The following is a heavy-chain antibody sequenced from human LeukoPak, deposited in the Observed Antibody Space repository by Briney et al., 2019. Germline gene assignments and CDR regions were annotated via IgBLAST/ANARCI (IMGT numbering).Heavy chain of an antibody. CDR2: ISGSGGHT. CDR1: GFTFTTHA. CDR3: AKGGVATMRDGYNYYYYYMEV. J-gene: IGHJ6*03. Sequence: PGRSLRLSCAASGFTFTTHAMSSARQAPGKGLEWVSLISGSGGHTYYGDSVKGRFTISRDNSKSTLYLQMNSLRAEDTAVYYCAKGGVATMRDGYNYYYYYMEVWGRGTTVTVSS. D-gene: IGHD5-24*01. V-gene: IGHV3-23*01.